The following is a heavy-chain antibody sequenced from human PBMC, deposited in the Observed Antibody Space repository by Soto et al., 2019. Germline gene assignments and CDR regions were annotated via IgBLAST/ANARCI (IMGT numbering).Heavy chain of an antibody. V-gene: IGHV3-74*01. CDR2: INSDGSST. CDR3: ARPYYYDASSPFFDY. CDR1: GFTFSSYW. D-gene: IGHD3-22*01. Sequence: GGSLRLSCAASGFTFSSYWMHWVLQAPGKGLVWVSRINSDGSSTSYADSVKGRFTISRDNAKNTLYLQMNSLRAEDTAVYYCARPYYYDASSPFFDYSGQGTPVTVAS. J-gene: IGHJ4*02.